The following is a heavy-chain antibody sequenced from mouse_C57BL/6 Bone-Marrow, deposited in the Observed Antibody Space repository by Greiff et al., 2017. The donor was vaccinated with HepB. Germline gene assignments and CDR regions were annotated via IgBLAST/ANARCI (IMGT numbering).Heavy chain of an antibody. CDR1: GYTFTSYW. D-gene: IGHD1-1*01. J-gene: IGHJ1*03. V-gene: IGHV1-61*01. CDR3: ARKVYYYGSSYGYFDV. CDR2: IYPSDSET. Sequence: QVHVKQPGAELVRPGSSVKLSCKASGYTFTSYWMDWVKQRPGQGLEWIGNIYPSDSETHYNQKFKDKATLTVDKSSSTAYMQLSSLTSEDSAVYYCARKVYYYGSSYGYFDVWGTGTTVTVSS.